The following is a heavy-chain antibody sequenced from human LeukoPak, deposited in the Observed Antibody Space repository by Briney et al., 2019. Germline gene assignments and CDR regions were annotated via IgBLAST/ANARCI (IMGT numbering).Heavy chain of an antibody. D-gene: IGHD3-3*01. J-gene: IGHJ4*02. CDR3: ARANDFWSGYSADY. Sequence: GASVKVSCKASGYTFTNYAINWVRQAPGQGLEWMGGINTNTGNPTYAQGFTGRFVFSLDTSVSTAYLKIRSLKAEDTAVYYCARANDFWSGYSADYWGQGTLVTVSS. V-gene: IGHV7-4-1*01. CDR1: GYTFTNYA. CDR2: INTNTGNP.